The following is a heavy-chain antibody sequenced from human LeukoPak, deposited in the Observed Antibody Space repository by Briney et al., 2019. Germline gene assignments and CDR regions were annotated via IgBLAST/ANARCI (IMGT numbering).Heavy chain of an antibody. D-gene: IGHD6-13*01. V-gene: IGHV3-23*01. J-gene: IGHJ4*02. Sequence: GGSLRLSCAASGFTFSDYYMSWIRQAPGKGLEWVSAISGSGGSTYYADSVKGRFTISRDNSKNTLYLQMNSLRAEDTAVYYCAKDRVAAAGTGSGFDYWGQGTLVTVSS. CDR3: AKDRVAAAGTGSGFDY. CDR1: GFTFSDYY. CDR2: ISGSGGST.